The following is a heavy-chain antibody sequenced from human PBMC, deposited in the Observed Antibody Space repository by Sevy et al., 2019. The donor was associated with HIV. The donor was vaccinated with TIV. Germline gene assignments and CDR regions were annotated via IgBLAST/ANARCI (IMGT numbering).Heavy chain of an antibody. Sequence: GGSLRLSCATSGFTFSDYAMSWVRQAPGKGLEWVSGISGSGGSRYYADSVKGRFTISRDNSKNTLYLQMNSLRAEDTALYYCAKDSSSSYSSAWYDLHYWGQGTLVTVSS. CDR2: ISGSGGSR. CDR3: AKDSSSSYSSAWYDLHY. D-gene: IGHD6-19*01. CDR1: GFTFSDYA. J-gene: IGHJ4*02. V-gene: IGHV3-23*01.